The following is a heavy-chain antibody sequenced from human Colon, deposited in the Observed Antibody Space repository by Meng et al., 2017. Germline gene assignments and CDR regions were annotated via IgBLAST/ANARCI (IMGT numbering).Heavy chain of an antibody. CDR3: AHRRYSGSVDAFDI. D-gene: IGHD1-26*01. V-gene: IGHV2-5*01. CDR1: VFSLSTSGVG. Sequence: GPMLVTPTHTLTLICTFSVFSLSTSGVGVAWIRHPPGKALAWLALNYWNDDKRSRPSLKSRLTITKDTSKNEVVLTMTNMDPVDTATFYCAHRRYSGSVDAFDIWGQGTMVTVSS. CDR2: NYWNDDK. J-gene: IGHJ3*02.